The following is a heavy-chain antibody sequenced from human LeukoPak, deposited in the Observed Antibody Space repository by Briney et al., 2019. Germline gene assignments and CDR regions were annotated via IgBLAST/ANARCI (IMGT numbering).Heavy chain of an antibody. Sequence: SVKVSCKASGGTFSSYAISWVRQAPGQGLEWMGRIIPIFGIANYAQKFQGRVTITADKSTSTAYMELNSLRSEDTAVYYCARDTGMATIKHFDYWGQGTLVTVSS. CDR3: ARDTGMATIKHFDY. CDR2: IIPIFGIA. D-gene: IGHD5-24*01. J-gene: IGHJ4*02. CDR1: GGTFSSYA. V-gene: IGHV1-69*04.